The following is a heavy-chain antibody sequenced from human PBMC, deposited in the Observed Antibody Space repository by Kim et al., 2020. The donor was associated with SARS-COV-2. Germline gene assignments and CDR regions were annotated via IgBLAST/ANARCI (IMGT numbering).Heavy chain of an antibody. CDR1: GYSFTTYN. CDR3: ARDFASGSYWFDP. CDR2: INAGNGNT. D-gene: IGHD1-26*01. Sequence: ASVKVSCKASGYSFTTYNIHWVRQAPGQRLEWMGWINAGNGNTKYSQKFQGRVTITRDTSASTAYMELSSLRSEDTAVYYCARDFASGSYWFDPWGQGTLVTVSS. V-gene: IGHV1-3*01. J-gene: IGHJ5*02.